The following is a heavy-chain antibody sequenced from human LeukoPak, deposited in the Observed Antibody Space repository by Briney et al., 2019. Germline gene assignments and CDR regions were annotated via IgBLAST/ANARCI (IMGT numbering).Heavy chain of an antibody. CDR2: IYYSGST. CDR1: GGAISSYC. D-gene: IGHD3-10*01. CDR3: ATNYYGDAFDI. J-gene: IGHJ3*02. V-gene: IGHV4-59*01. Sequence: SVSLSLTCSVSGGAISSYCWSWIRQHPGKGLEWVGYIYYSGSTNYNPSLKSRVTISVDTSKNQFSLKLSSVTAADTAVYYCATNYYGDAFDIWGQGTMVTVSS.